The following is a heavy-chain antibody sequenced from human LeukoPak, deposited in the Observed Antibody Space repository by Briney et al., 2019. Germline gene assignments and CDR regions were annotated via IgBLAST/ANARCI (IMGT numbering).Heavy chain of an antibody. J-gene: IGHJ5*02. CDR2: INPNSGAT. D-gene: IGHD3-10*01. CDR1: GYSFTGYY. Sequence: ASVKVSCKASGYSFTGYYVHWVRQAPGQGLEWMGWINPNSGATNYAQKFQGRVTLTRDTSISTAYMELSRLRSDDTAVYYCARDRDVDYGSGSYYAEPTFDPWGQGTLVTVSS. V-gene: IGHV1-2*02. CDR3: ARDRDVDYGSGSYYAEPTFDP.